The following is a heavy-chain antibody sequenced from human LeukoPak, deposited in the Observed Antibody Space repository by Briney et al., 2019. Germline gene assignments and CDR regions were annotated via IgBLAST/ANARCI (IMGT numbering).Heavy chain of an antibody. CDR1: GGSFSGYY. J-gene: IGHJ4*02. CDR2: INHSGST. D-gene: IGHD3-10*01. CDR3: ARRRRAGYYGSGSFDY. Sequence: SETLSLTCAVYGGSFSGYYWGWIRQPPGKGLERIGEINHSGSTNYNPSLKSRVTISVDTSKNQFSLKLSSVTAADTAVYYCARRRRAGYYGSGSFDYWGQGTLVTVSS. V-gene: IGHV4-34*01.